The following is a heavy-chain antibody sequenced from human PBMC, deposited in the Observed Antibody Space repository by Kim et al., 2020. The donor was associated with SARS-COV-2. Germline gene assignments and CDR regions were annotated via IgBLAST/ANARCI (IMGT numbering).Heavy chain of an antibody. CDR3: VKEAAFTTVVVDYYFDY. J-gene: IGHJ4*02. D-gene: IGHD2-15*01. Sequence: SVKGRFTISRENSKNTLYLQMNSLTTEDTALYYCVKEAAFTTVVVDYYFDYWGQGTLVTVSS. V-gene: IGHV3-30*02.